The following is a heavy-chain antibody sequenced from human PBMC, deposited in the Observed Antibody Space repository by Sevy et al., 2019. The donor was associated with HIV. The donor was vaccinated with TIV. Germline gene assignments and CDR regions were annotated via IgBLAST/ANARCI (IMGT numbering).Heavy chain of an antibody. D-gene: IGHD6-13*01. Sequence: GGSLRLSCAASGFTFNTYAMHWVRQAPGKGLEWVAVISYDGGSKYYADSVKGRFTICRDNSKNTLYLQMISLRPEDSAIYYCARGRAIAAAGTLDYWGQGTLVTVSS. V-gene: IGHV3-30-3*01. CDR3: ARGRAIAAAGTLDY. CDR1: GFTFNTYA. J-gene: IGHJ4*02. CDR2: ISYDGGSK.